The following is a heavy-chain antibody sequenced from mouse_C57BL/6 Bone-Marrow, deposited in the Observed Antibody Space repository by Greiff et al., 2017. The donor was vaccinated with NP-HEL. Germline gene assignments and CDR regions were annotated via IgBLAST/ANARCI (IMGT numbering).Heavy chain of an antibody. CDR1: GYTFTDYY. D-gene: IGHD4-1*01. CDR2: INPYNGGT. CDR3: ARYWDSAWFAY. J-gene: IGHJ3*01. V-gene: IGHV1-19*01. Sequence: VQLKQSGPVLVKPGASVKMSCKASGYTFTDYYMNWVKQSHGKSLEWIGVINPYNGGTSYNQKFKGKATLTVDKSSSTAYMELNSLTSEDSAVYYCARYWDSAWFAYWGQGTLVTVSA.